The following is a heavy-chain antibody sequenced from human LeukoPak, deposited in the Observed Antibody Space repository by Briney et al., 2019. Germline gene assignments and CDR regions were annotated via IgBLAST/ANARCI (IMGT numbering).Heavy chain of an antibody. J-gene: IGHJ5*02. D-gene: IGHD3-16*02. V-gene: IGHV3-21*01. Sequence: GGSLRLSCAASGFTFSSYSMNWVRQAPGKGLEWVSSISSSSSYIYYADLVKGRFTISRDNAKNSLYLQMNSLRAEDTAVYYCARPLSEGFDPWGQGTLVTVSS. CDR2: ISSSSSYI. CDR3: ARPLSEGFDP. CDR1: GFTFSSYS.